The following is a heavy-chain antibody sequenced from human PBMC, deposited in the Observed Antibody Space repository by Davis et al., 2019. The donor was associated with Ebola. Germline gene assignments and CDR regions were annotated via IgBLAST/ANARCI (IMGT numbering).Heavy chain of an antibody. D-gene: IGHD2-15*01. CDR2: IWYDGSNK. J-gene: IGHJ4*02. CDR3: AKIVVLHFDY. V-gene: IGHV3-30*02. Sequence: GGSLRLSCAASGFTFSSYGMHWVRQAPGKGLEWVAVIWYDGSNKYYADSVKGRFTISRDNSRNTLFLQMNSLRAEDTAVYYCAKIVVLHFDYWGQGTLVTVSS. CDR1: GFTFSSYG.